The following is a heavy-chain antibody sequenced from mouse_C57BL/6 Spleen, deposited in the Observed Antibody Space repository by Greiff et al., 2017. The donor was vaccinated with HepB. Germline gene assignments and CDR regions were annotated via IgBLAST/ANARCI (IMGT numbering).Heavy chain of an antibody. CDR3: ARWGYYGKNWYAMDY. Sequence: QVQLQQPGTELVKPGASVKLSCKASGYTFTSYWMHWVKQRPGQGLEWIGNINPSNGGTNYNEKFKSKATLTVDKSSSTAYMQLSSLTSEDSAVYYCARWGYYGKNWYAMDYWGQGTSVTVSS. V-gene: IGHV1-53*01. D-gene: IGHD2-1*01. J-gene: IGHJ4*01. CDR2: INPSNGGT. CDR1: GYTFTSYW.